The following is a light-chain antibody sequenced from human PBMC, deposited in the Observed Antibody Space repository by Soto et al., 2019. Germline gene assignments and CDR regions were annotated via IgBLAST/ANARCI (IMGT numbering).Light chain of an antibody. Sequence: PGERVTLSCRASQRISSSHLTWYQQKPGQAPRLLIYGASTRATSIPARFSGSGSGTDFTLTIASLQPEDFAVYYCRPSTFGQGTRLEIK. J-gene: IGKJ5*01. CDR3: RPST. CDR2: GAS. V-gene: IGKV3D-7*01. CDR1: QRISSSH.